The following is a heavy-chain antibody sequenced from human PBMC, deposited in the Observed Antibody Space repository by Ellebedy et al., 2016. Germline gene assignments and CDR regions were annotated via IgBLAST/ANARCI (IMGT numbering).Heavy chain of an antibody. V-gene: IGHV5-51*01. CDR1: GYSFTSYW. CDR3: ARHDCSGDSCYSVY. CDR2: IYPGDSDT. D-gene: IGHD2-15*01. J-gene: IGHJ4*02. Sequence: GESLKISCKGSGYSFTSYWIGWVRQMPGKGLEWMGVIYPGDSDTRYSPSFQGQVTISADKSISTAYLQWSSLRASDTAMYNCARHDCSGDSCYSVYWGQGTLVTVSS.